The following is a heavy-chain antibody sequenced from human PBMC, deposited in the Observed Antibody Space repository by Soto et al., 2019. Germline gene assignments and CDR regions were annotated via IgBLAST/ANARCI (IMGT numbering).Heavy chain of an antibody. CDR2: ISGGGGNT. V-gene: IGHV3-23*01. D-gene: IGHD5-18*01. CDR1: GFAFSFYA. Sequence: EVQLLESGGDLVQPGGSLRLSCAASGFAFSFYAMAWVRQAPGKGLEWVSAISGGGGNTYYAYSVEGRFTISRDNSKNTLFLQMNSLRAEDTAIYHCAKVALPTPMAPRYYFDYWGQGTLVTVSS. CDR3: AKVALPTPMAPRYYFDY. J-gene: IGHJ4*02.